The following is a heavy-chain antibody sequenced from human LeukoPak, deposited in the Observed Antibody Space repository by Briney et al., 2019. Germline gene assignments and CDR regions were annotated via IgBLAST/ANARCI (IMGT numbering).Heavy chain of an antibody. V-gene: IGHV3-30*02. Sequence: TGGSLRLSCAASVFTFISYGMHWVRQAPGKGLEWVTFIRYDGSNKYYADSVKGRFIISRDNSKNTLYLQMNSLRAEDTAVYYCAKRPSIIVGVSNWFDPWGQGTLVTVSS. J-gene: IGHJ5*02. CDR3: AKRPSIIVGVSNWFDP. D-gene: IGHD1-26*01. CDR1: VFTFISYG. CDR2: IRYDGSNK.